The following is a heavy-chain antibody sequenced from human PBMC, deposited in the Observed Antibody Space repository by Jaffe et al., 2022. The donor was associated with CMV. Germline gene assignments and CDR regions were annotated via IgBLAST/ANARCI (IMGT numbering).Heavy chain of an antibody. Sequence: QVQLQESGPGLVKPSQTLSLTCTVSGGSISSGGYYWSWIRQHPGKGLEWIGYIYYSGSTYYNPSLKSRVTISVDTSKNQFSLKLSSVTAADTAVYYCARGTTTRGNYDFWSGYYPYYYYGMDVWGQGTTVTVSS. V-gene: IGHV4-31*03. CDR1: GGSISSGGYY. CDR3: ARGTTTRGNYDFWSGYYPYYYYGMDV. CDR2: IYYSGST. D-gene: IGHD3-3*01. J-gene: IGHJ6*02.